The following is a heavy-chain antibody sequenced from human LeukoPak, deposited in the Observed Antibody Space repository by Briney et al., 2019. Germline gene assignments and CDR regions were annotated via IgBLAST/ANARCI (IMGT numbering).Heavy chain of an antibody. Sequence: SETLSLTCTVSGGSISTYYWNWMRQSPGKGLEWIGYVYYTGTTNYNPSLSSRVSISVDTSKDQFSLILTSVTAADTAVYFCAREIGYCAGGSCYFGASDMWGQGTKVRVSS. D-gene: IGHD2-15*01. CDR1: GGSISTYY. J-gene: IGHJ3*02. CDR3: AREIGYCAGGSCYFGASDM. V-gene: IGHV4-59*12. CDR2: VYYTGTT.